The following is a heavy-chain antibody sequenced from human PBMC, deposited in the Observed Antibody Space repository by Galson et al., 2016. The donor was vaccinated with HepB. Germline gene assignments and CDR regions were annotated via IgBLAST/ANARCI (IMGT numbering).Heavy chain of an antibody. Sequence: SLRLSCAASGFTFSSYSMNWVRQAPGKGLEWVSYINSSSTIYYADSVKGRFTISRDNSKKTLFLQMNSLRVEDTAVYFCAKDRQWLTLRSYWYFDLWGRGTLVTVS. D-gene: IGHD6-19*01. V-gene: IGHV3-48*01. J-gene: IGHJ2*01. CDR1: GFTFSSYS. CDR2: INSSSTI. CDR3: AKDRQWLTLRSYWYFDL.